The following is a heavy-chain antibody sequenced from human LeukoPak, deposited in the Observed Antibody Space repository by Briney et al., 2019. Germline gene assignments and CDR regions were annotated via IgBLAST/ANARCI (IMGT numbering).Heavy chain of an antibody. CDR1: GYTFTSYY. CDR2: INPSGGST. Sequence: ASVKVSCKASGYTFTSYYMHWARQAPGQGLEWMGIINPSGGSTSYAQKFQGRVTMTTDTSTSTAYMELRSLRSDDTAVYYCARAAGPYYYYMDVWGKGTTVTVSS. V-gene: IGHV1-46*01. D-gene: IGHD1-14*01. CDR3: ARAAGPYYYYMDV. J-gene: IGHJ6*03.